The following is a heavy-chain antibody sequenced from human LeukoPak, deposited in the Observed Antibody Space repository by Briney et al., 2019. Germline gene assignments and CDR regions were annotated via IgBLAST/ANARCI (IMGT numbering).Heavy chain of an antibody. Sequence: GGSLRLSCAASGFTFNSYAMSWVRQAPGQGLEWVSSIIGSGGTTHYADSVKGRFTISRDNSRNTLYLQMNSLRAEDTAVYYCAKYEQDYFDYWGQGTLVTVSP. V-gene: IGHV3-23*01. CDR2: IIGSGGTT. D-gene: IGHD1/OR15-1a*01. CDR3: AKYEQDYFDY. CDR1: GFTFNSYA. J-gene: IGHJ4*02.